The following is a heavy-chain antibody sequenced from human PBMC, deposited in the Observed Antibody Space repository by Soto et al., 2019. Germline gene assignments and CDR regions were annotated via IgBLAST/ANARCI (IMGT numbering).Heavy chain of an antibody. CDR1: GYTFTSYD. J-gene: IGHJ5*02. Sequence: ASVKVSFKASGYTFTSYDINWVRQATGRGLEWMGWMNPNSGNTGYAQKFQGRVTMTRNTSISTAYMELSSLRSEDTAVYYCARVRPGDYAFNWIDPWGQGTLVTVSS. CDR2: MNPNSGNT. CDR3: ARVRPGDYAFNWIDP. V-gene: IGHV1-8*01. D-gene: IGHD4-17*01.